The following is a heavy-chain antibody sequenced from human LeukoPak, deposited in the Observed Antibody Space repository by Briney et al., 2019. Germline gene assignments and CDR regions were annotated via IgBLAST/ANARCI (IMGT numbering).Heavy chain of an antibody. CDR2: ISYDGSNK. CDR1: GFTFSSYG. Sequence: GGSLRLSCAASGFTFSSYGMRWVRQAPGKGLEWVAVISYDGSNKYYADSVKGRFTISRDNSKNTLYLQMNSLRAEDTAVYYCAKDHWVAAAEMFDYWGQGTLVTVSS. D-gene: IGHD6-13*01. CDR3: AKDHWVAAAEMFDY. J-gene: IGHJ4*02. V-gene: IGHV3-30*18.